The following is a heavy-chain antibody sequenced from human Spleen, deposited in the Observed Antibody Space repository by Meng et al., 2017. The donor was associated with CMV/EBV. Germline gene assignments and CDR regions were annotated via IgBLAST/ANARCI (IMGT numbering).Heavy chain of an antibody. D-gene: IGHD2-2*01. Sequence: CPVSGDSISRGAYYWSWIRQHPGKGLEWIGYIFYSGLTYYNPSLKSRVTISVDTSKNQFSLKLSSVTAADTAVYYCARAVSGTNLDYWGQGTLVTVSS. J-gene: IGHJ4*02. CDR3: ARAVSGTNLDY. CDR2: IFYSGLT. V-gene: IGHV4-31*03. CDR1: GDSISRGAYY.